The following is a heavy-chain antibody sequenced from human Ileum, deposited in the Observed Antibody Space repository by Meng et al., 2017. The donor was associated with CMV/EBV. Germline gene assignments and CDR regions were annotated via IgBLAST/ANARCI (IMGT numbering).Heavy chain of an antibody. CDR2: INNDGSSA. CDR3: ARQVYSASGSPYYYQGLDV. D-gene: IGHD3-10*01. V-gene: IGHV3-74*01. J-gene: IGHJ6*02. Sequence: GGSLRLSCKASGFTFSSYWMHWVRQAPGKGLVWVARINNDGSSATYADPVKGRVTITRDNARDPLYLQMSSLRAEDTAVYYWARQVYSASGSPYYYQGLDVWGQGTMVTVSS. CDR1: GFTFSSYW.